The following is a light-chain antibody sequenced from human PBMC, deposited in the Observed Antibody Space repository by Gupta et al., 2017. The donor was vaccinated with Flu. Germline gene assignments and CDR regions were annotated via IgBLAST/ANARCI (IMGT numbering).Light chain of an antibody. V-gene: IGKV3-15*01. CDR3: QQENNWPLT. CDR1: QSVSSN. J-gene: IGKJ4*01. CDR2: GAS. Sequence: EIVMTQSPATLSVSPGERATLSCRASQSVSSNLAWYQQRPGQAPRLLIYGASTRATGIPANFSGSASGTEFTLTISILHSEDFAVYYFQQENNWPLTFGGGTKLEIK.